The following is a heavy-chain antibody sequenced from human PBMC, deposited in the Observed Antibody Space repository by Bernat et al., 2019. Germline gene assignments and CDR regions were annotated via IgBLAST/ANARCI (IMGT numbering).Heavy chain of an antibody. D-gene: IGHD4-17*01. Sequence: EVQLVESGGGLVKPGGSLRLSCAASGFTFSSYSMNWVRQAPGKGLEWVSSISSNSNYIYYADSVKGRFTISRDNAKNSLYLQMNSLRAEDTAVYYCARDRHDYGDKAPDYWGQGTLVTGSS. CDR1: GFTFSSYS. CDR3: ARDRHDYGDKAPDY. CDR2: ISSNSNYI. V-gene: IGHV3-21*01. J-gene: IGHJ4*02.